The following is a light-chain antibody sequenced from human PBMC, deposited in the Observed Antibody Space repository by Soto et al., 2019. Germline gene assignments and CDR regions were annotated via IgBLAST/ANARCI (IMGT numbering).Light chain of an antibody. V-gene: IGKV3-20*01. J-gene: IGKJ5*01. CDR1: QSLTNSF. CDR2: DTS. CDR3: QQYGTSEII. Sequence: EVVLPQSPGTLSLSPGERATLSCRASQSLTNSFIAWYQQRPGQAPRLLIYDTSSRASGIPDRFSGSGSGTDFTLTISRLETEDFAVFYCQQYGTSEIIFGQGTRLEIK.